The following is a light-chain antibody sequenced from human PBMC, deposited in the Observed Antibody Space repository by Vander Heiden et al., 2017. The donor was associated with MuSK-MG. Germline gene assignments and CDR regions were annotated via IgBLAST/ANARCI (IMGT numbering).Light chain of an antibody. CDR1: KLGDKY. CDR2: QNS. Sequence: SYELTQPPSVFVSPGQTASITCSGDKLGDKYACWYHQKPGQSPVLVIYQNSKRPSGIPERFSGSNSGNTATLTISGTQAMDEADYYCQAWDSGNVVFGGGTKLTVL. J-gene: IGLJ3*02. CDR3: QAWDSGNVV. V-gene: IGLV3-1*01.